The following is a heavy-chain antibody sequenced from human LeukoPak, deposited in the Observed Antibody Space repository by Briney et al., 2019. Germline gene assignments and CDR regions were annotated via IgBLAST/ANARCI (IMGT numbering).Heavy chain of an antibody. CDR3: VRNFQGMDV. V-gene: IGHV3-11*04. D-gene: IGHD1-7*01. CDR2: ISSSSSTI. J-gene: IGHJ6*02. CDR1: GFTFSDYY. Sequence: GGSLRLSCAVSGFTFSDYYMSWIRQAPGKGLEWVSYISSSSSTIYYADSVKGRFTISRDKAKNSLNLQMNSLRAEDTAVYYCVRNFQGMDVWGQGTTVTVSS.